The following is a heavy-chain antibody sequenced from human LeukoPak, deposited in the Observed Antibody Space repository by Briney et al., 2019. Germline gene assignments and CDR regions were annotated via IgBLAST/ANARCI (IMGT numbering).Heavy chain of an antibody. J-gene: IGHJ4*02. CDR1: GFTFDDYA. V-gene: IGHV3-9*01. CDR3: ARVGSSWYRNYFDY. D-gene: IGHD6-13*01. CDR2: ISWNSGSI. Sequence: GGSLRLSCAASGFTFDDYAMHWVRQAPGKGLEWVSGISWNSGSIGYADSVKGRFTISRDNAKNSLYLQINSLRAEDTAVYYCARVGSSWYRNYFDYWGQGTLVTVSS.